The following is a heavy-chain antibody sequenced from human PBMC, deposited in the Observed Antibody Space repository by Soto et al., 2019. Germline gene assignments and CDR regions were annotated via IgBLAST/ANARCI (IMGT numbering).Heavy chain of an antibody. V-gene: IGHV5-51*01. CDR2: IYPGDSDT. Sequence: GESLKISCKGSGYSFTSYWIGWVRQMPGKGLEWMGIIYPGDSDTRYSPSFQGQVTISADKSISTAYLQWSSLKASDTAMYYCARRMIAARDKNYGMDVWGQGTTVTVSS. CDR3: ARRMIAARDKNYGMDV. J-gene: IGHJ6*02. D-gene: IGHD6-6*01. CDR1: GYSFTSYW.